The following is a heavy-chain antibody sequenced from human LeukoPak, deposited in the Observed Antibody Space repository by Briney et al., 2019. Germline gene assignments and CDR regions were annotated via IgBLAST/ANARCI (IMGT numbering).Heavy chain of an antibody. CDR1: GYSFTSYW. Sequence: SGEALKISSEGSGYSFTSYWITWVRQMPGKGLEWMGRIDPSDSYTNYSPSFQGHVTISADKSISTAYLQWSSLKASDTAMYYCSRLYMVPDYWGQGTLVTVSS. CDR3: SRLYMVPDY. CDR2: IDPSDSYT. D-gene: IGHD3-10*01. V-gene: IGHV5-10-1*01. J-gene: IGHJ4*02.